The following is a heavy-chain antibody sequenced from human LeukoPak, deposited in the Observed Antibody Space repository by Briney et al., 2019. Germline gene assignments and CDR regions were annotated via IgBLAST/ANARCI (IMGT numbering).Heavy chain of an antibody. J-gene: IGHJ6*04. CDR2: SYYSGST. V-gene: IGHV4-31*03. D-gene: IGHD3-10*01. Sequence: SSQTLSLTCTVSGGSISSGGYYWSWIRQHPGKGLEWIGYSYYSGSTYYNPSLKSRVTISVDTSKNQFSLTLSSVTAADTAVYYCARGVGVRGVTHYYYGMDVWGKGTTVTVSS. CDR3: ARGVGVRGVTHYYYGMDV. CDR1: GGSISSGGYY.